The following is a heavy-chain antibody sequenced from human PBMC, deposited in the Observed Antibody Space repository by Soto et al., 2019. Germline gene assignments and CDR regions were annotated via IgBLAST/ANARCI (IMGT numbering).Heavy chain of an antibody. CDR3: YRGTNNYNTYIKTRVTISVDTSKNQFSLKLSSVTAADTAVYYCARVSQIFGGHRKEIYYYYYMDV. J-gene: IGHJ6*03. Sequence: SETPSLTWTVSGGSISSYYWSWIRQPPGKGLGWIGYIYYSGSTNYKPSLTSRVTISVATSKNKLSLKMSSVSATDTAGYLCYRGTNNYNTYIKTRVTISVDTSKNQFSLKLSSVTAADTAVYYCARVSQIFGGHRKEIYYYYYMDVWGKGTTVTVSS. V-gene: IGHV4-59*03. D-gene: IGHD3-10*01. CDR2: IYYSGST. CDR1: GGSISSYY.